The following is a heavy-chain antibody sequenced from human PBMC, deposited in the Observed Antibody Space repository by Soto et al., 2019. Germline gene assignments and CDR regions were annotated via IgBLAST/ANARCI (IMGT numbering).Heavy chain of an antibody. V-gene: IGHV5-10-1*01. CDR2: IDPSDSYT. CDR1: GDTCITYL. CDR3: LGPIQDNAGRADDN. Sequence: PGVSLKRSCQCSGDTCITYLITWVRQVPGRGLERMGRIDPSDSYTNYSPSFQCHVTISADNSTNTAYLEWRILKASDSAIYYCLGPIQDNAGRADDNWGQGTPVTVSS. J-gene: IGHJ4*02. D-gene: IGHD2-8*01.